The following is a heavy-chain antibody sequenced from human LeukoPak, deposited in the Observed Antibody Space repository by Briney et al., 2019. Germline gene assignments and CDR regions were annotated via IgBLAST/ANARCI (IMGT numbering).Heavy chain of an antibody. CDR1: GYSFTSYW. V-gene: IGHV5-51*01. Sequence: PGESLKISCKGSGYSFTSYWIGWVRQMPGKGLEWMGIIYPGDSDTRYSPSFQGQVTISADKSISTAYLQWSSLKASDTAMYYCASRRKPQTNKYYFDYWGQGTLVTVSS. J-gene: IGHJ4*02. D-gene: IGHD1-14*01. CDR2: IYPGDSDT. CDR3: ASRRKPQTNKYYFDY.